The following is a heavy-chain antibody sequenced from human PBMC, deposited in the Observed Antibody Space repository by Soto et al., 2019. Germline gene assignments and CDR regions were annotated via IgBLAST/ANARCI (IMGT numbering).Heavy chain of an antibody. CDR1: GYTFTSYY. J-gene: IGHJ4*02. V-gene: IGHV1-46*01. D-gene: IGHD3-22*01. CDR3: ARDHDSSVLGY. CDR2: INPSGGST. Sequence: ASVKVSFKASGYTFTSYYMHWLRQAPGQGLEWMGIINPSGGSTSYAQKFQGRVTMTRDTSTSTVYMELSSLRSEGTAVYYCARDHDSSVLGYWGQGTLVTVSS.